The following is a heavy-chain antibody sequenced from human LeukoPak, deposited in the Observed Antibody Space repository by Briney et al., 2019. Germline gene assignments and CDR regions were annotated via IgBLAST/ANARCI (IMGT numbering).Heavy chain of an antibody. CDR3: ARGYSSCYRIDY. J-gene: IGHJ4*02. V-gene: IGHV1-46*01. D-gene: IGHD6-19*01. Sequence: ASVKVSCKASGYTFTNYYTHWVRQAPGQGLEWMGIINPSGNTTRYAQIFQDRITMTRDTSRSTVYMELSSLRSEDTAVYYCARGYSSCYRIDYWGQGTLVTVSS. CDR1: GYTFTNYY. CDR2: INPSGNTT.